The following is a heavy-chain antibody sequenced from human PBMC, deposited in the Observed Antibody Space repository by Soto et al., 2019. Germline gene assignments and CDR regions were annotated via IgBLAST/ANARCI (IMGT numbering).Heavy chain of an antibody. CDR2: IYHTGNT. Sequence: QVRLHESGPGLVKPSETLSLTCTVSTDSFNDYYWSWIRQPPGKGLEWIGYIYHTGNTNYNPSLESRVSISVDTSKIQFSRSLSSVTAADTAVYYCARDVGIHDAFDIWGQGTLVTVSS. V-gene: IGHV4-59*13. J-gene: IGHJ3*02. D-gene: IGHD5-18*01. CDR1: TDSFNDYY. CDR3: ARDVGIHDAFDI.